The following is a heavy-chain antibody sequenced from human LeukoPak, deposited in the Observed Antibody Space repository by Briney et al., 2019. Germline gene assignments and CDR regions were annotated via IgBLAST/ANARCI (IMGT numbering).Heavy chain of an antibody. J-gene: IGHJ4*02. D-gene: IGHD3-3*01. CDR1: GFTFNTCA. V-gene: IGHV3-23*01. Sequence: GGSLRLSCGASGFTFNTCAMSWVRQAPGKGLEWVSAISESGSGTYYADSVKGRFTISRDNAKNTLSLEMSSLKVDDTARYYCGKGVFGVNRAFDYWGQGALVTVSS. CDR3: GKGVFGVNRAFDY. CDR2: ISESGSGT.